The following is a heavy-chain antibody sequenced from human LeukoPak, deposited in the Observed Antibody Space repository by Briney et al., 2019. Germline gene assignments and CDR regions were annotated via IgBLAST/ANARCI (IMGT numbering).Heavy chain of an antibody. CDR2: IKSKSDGGTA. CDR1: GFTFSNAW. J-gene: IGHJ4*02. D-gene: IGHD6-13*01. CDR3: IASPAAGIDY. Sequence: GGSLTLSCAASGFTFSNAWMKWFRQAPGKGLEWVGRIKSKSDGGTADYTAPVKGRFTMSRDDSKNTLYLQMSSLKTEDTAVYYCIASPAAGIDYWGQGTLVTVSS. V-gene: IGHV3-15*01.